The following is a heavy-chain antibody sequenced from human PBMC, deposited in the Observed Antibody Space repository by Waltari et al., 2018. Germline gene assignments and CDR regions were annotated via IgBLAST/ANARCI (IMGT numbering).Heavy chain of an antibody. D-gene: IGHD3-10*01. Sequence: EVQLVESGGGLVQPGGSLRLPCAASGFTFSSYWMSWVRQAPGKGLEWVANIKQDGSEKYYVDSVKGRFTISRDNAKNSLYLQMNSLRAEDTAVYYCARDHPRFYYYFDYWGQGTLVTVSS. CDR2: IKQDGSEK. CDR1: GFTFSSYW. V-gene: IGHV3-7*01. J-gene: IGHJ4*02. CDR3: ARDHPRFYYYFDY.